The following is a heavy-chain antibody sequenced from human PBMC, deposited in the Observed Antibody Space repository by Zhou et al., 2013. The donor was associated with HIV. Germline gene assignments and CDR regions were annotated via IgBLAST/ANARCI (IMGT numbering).Heavy chain of an antibody. V-gene: IGHV1-8*02. CDR1: GYTFTNYE. J-gene: IGHJ6*02. CDR2: MNPNSGNT. D-gene: IGHD3-16*01. Sequence: QVQLLQSGSEMKKPGASVKVSCKTSGYTFTNYEINWVRQATGQGLEWMGWMNPNSGNTGFAQKFQGRVTMTRNTSISTAYMELSSLKSEDTAMYYCAREFMKTFGVLTPLVAYYYYGMDVWGQGTTVTVSS. CDR3: AREFMKTFGVLTPLVAYYYYGMDV.